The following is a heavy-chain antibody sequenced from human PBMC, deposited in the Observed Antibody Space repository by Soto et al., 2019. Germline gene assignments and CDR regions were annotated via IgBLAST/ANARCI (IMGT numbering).Heavy chain of an antibody. J-gene: IGHJ4*02. CDR2: IGPESGAT. V-gene: IGHV1-2*02. D-gene: IGHD5-12*01. CDR1: GYTFTGHY. CDR3: GRGRSGQIVVFY. Sequence: ASVKVSCKASGYTFTGHYIHWVRQAPEQGPEWMGVIGPESGATRYAQKFQGRVTMTMDMSITTVYMELSNLSPDDTAVYYCGRGRSGQIVVFYWGQGTPVTVSS.